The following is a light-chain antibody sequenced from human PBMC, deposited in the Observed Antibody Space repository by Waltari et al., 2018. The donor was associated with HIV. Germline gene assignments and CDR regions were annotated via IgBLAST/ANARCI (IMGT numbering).Light chain of an antibody. CDR1: TNDLGTYNF. V-gene: IGLV2-14*03. J-gene: IGLJ2*01. CDR2: DVP. Sequence: QSALTQPASVYGSPGQWITVSCTGTTNDLGTYNFVSCYQQHPGKAPKLVISDVPSRPSGVSDRFSGSKSGNTASLTISGLRAEDEAHYYCSSYTASSALEIFGGGTKVTVL. CDR3: SSYTASSALEI.